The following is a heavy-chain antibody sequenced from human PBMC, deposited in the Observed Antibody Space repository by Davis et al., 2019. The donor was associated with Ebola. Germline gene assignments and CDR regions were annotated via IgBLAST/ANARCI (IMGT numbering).Heavy chain of an antibody. CDR1: GGTFSSYA. V-gene: IGHV1-18*01. D-gene: IGHD2-15*01. J-gene: IGHJ4*02. CDR3: ARGPYCSGGSCYSGYFDY. Sequence: ASVKVSCKASGGTFSSYAISWVRQAPGQGLEWMGWISAYNGNTNYAQKLQGRVTMTTDTSTGTAYMELSSLRSEDTAVYYCARGPYCSGGSCYSGYFDYWGQGTLVTVSS. CDR2: ISAYNGNT.